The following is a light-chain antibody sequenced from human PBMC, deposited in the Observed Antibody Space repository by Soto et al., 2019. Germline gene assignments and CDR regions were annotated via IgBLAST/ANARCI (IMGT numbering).Light chain of an antibody. CDR2: GAS. CDR3: QQYGRSKRWT. J-gene: IGKJ1*01. CDR1: QTITGTY. Sequence: EVVLTQFPGTLSLSPGERATLSCRASQTITGTYLAWYQQKPGQAPRLLIHGASTRATGIPDRFSGGGTGRDFNLNISRVEPEDFAMYYCQQYGRSKRWTFGQGTKVEVK. V-gene: IGKV3-20*01.